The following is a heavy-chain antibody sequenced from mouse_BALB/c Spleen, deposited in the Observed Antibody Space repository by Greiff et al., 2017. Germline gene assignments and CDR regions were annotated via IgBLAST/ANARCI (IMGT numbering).Heavy chain of an antibody. CDR3: ARWLTGTYYYAMDY. J-gene: IGHJ4*01. D-gene: IGHD4-1*01. CDR1: GFTFSSFG. Sequence: EVQLVESGGGLVQPGGSRKLSCAASGFTFSSFGMHWVRQAPEKGLEWVAYISSGSSTIYYADTVKGRFTISRDNPKNTLFLQMTSLRSEDTAMYYCARWLTGTYYYAMDYWGQGTSVTVSS. V-gene: IGHV5-17*02. CDR2: ISSGSSTI.